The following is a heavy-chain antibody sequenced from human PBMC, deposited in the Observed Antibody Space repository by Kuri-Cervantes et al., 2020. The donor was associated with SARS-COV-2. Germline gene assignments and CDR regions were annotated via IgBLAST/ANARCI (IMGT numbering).Heavy chain of an antibody. CDR2: IRSDGSNK. J-gene: IGHJ4*02. CDR3: ARDRREGWADY. V-gene: IGHV3-30*02. Sequence: GGSLRPSCAASGFTFTSYGMHWVRQVPGKALERVAFIRSDGSNKYYADSVKGRFTISRDNAKNSLYLKMNSLRAEDTAVYYCARDRREGWADYWGQGTLVTVSS. CDR1: GFTFTSYG. D-gene: IGHD1-26*01.